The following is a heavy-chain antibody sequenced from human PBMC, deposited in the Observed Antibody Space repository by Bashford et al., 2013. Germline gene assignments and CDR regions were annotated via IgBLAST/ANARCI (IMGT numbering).Heavy chain of an antibody. CDR2: INADGTST. Sequence: GGSLRLSCAASGFTFDDYGMNWVRQAPGKGLEWVSRINADGTSTSFADFVMGRFTISRDNAKNTMYLQMNSLRAEDTAVYYCARSRTWAFDPWGQGTLVTVSS. D-gene: IGHD1-14*01. CDR1: GFTFDDYG. J-gene: IGHJ5*02. V-gene: IGHV3-74*01. CDR3: ARSRTWAFDP.